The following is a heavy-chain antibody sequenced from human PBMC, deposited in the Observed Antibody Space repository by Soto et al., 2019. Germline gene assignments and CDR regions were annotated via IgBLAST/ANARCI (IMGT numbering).Heavy chain of an antibody. J-gene: IGHJ5*02. CDR3: ARGTDFDSSGYSPGGFDP. CDR2: INDGHNKT. D-gene: IGHD3-22*01. CDR1: GYTFISYT. Sequence: ASVKVSCKASGYTFISYTMHWVRLAPGQRLEWMGWINDGHNKTKYSQKFQGRVTITGDTSASTAYVELSSLRSEDTAVYYCARGTDFDSSGYSPGGFDPWGQGTLVTVS. V-gene: IGHV1-3*01.